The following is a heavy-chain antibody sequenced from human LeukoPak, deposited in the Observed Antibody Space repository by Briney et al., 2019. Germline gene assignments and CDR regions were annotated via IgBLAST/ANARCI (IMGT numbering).Heavy chain of an antibody. D-gene: IGHD2-2*01. CDR3: AKVAWSYCSSTSCYLDY. Sequence: GGSLRLSCAPSGFSFRTYSMNWVRQAPGKGLEWVSAISGSGGSTYYADSVKGRFTISRDNSKNTLYLQKNSLRAEDTAVYYCAKVAWSYCSSTSCYLDYWGQGTLVTVSS. V-gene: IGHV3-23*01. CDR2: ISGSGGST. J-gene: IGHJ4*02. CDR1: GFSFRTYS.